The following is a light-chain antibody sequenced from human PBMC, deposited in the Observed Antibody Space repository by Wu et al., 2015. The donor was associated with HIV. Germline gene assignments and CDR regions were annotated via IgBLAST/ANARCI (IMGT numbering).Light chain of an antibody. Sequence: EIVLTQSPGTLSLSPGERATLSCRASQSVSSSYLAWYQQKPGQAPRLLIYGASSRATGIPDRFSGSGSGTDFTLTISRLEPEDFGTYYCHQYVNSPYTFGQGTKLQL. J-gene: IGKJ2*01. CDR2: GAS. CDR3: HQYVNSPYT. V-gene: IGKV3-20*01. CDR1: QSVSSSY.